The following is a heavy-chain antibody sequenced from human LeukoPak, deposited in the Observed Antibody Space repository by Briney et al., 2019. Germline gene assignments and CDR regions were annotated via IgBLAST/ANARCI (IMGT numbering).Heavy chain of an antibody. CDR3: AREGGSYYFDY. V-gene: IGHV4-30-4*08. D-gene: IGHD1-26*01. CDR1: GGSISSGDYY. CDR2: IYYSGST. Sequence: PSETLSLTCTVSGGSISSGDYYWSWIRQPPGKGLEWIGYIYYSGSTYYNPSLKSRVTISVDTSKNQFPLKLSSVTAADTAVYYCAREGGSYYFDYWGQGTLVTVSS. J-gene: IGHJ4*02.